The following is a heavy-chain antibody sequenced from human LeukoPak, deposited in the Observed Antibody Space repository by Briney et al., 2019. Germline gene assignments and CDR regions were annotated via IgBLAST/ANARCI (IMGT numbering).Heavy chain of an antibody. CDR3: AKEPGNRYYDFWRSDWFDS. J-gene: IGHJ5*01. D-gene: IGHD3-3*01. Sequence: GGSLRLSCAASGFTFSSYAMSWVRQAPGKGLEWVSAIGGSGGSTYYADSVKGRFTISRDNSKNTLYLQMNSLRAEDTAVYYCAKEPGNRYYDFWRSDWFDSWGQGTLVTVSS. CDR2: IGGSGGST. CDR1: GFTFSSYA. V-gene: IGHV3-23*01.